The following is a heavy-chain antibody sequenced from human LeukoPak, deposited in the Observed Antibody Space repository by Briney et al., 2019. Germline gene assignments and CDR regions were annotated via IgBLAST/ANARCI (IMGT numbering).Heavy chain of an antibody. CDR3: ARAGYCSSTSCYDGAFDI. CDR1: GGSISSSSYY. J-gene: IGHJ3*02. Sequence: SETLSLTCTVSGGSISSSSYYWGWIRQPPGKGLEWIGSIYYSGSTYYNPSLKSRVTISVDTSKNQFSLKLSSVTAADTAVYYCARAGYCSSTSCYDGAFDIWGQGTMVTVSS. D-gene: IGHD2-2*01. V-gene: IGHV4-39*07. CDR2: IYYSGST.